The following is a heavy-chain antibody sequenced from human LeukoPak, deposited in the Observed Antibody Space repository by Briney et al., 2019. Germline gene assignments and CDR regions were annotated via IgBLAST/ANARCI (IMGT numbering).Heavy chain of an antibody. CDR3: ARDSLSSGWPGYYYYMDV. CDR2: IYTSGST. Sequence: SQTLSLTCTVSGGSISSGSYYWSWIRQPAGKGLEWIGRIYTSGSTNYNPSLKSRVTISVDTSKDQFSLKLSSVTAADTAVYYCARDSLSSGWPGYYYYMDVWGKGTTVTISS. CDR1: GGSISSGSYY. D-gene: IGHD6-19*01. J-gene: IGHJ6*03. V-gene: IGHV4-61*02.